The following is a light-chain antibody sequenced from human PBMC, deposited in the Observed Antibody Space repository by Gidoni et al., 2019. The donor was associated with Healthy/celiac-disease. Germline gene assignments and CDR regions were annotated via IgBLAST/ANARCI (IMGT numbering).Light chain of an antibody. CDR3: QQYGSSPFT. CDR2: GAS. Sequence: EIVLTQSPGPLSLSPGERATLSCRASQSVSSSYLAWYQQKPGQAPRLLIYGASSRATGIPDRFSGSGSGTDSTLTISRLEPEDFAVYYCQQYGSSPFTFGPGTKVDIK. J-gene: IGKJ3*01. CDR1: QSVSSSY. V-gene: IGKV3-20*01.